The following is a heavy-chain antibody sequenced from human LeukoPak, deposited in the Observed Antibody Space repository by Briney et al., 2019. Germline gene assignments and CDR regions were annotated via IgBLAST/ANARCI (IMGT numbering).Heavy chain of an antibody. V-gene: IGHV3-30*15. CDR1: GFTFSNYA. Sequence: GRSLRLSCAASGFTFSNYAAHWVRQAPGKGLEWVAAISYDGSKKYYADSVKGRFTISRDNSKNTLDLQVSSPRVEDTAMYYCARAEFYFDSSGYYPFDLWGQGTLVTVSS. J-gene: IGHJ4*02. CDR3: ARAEFYFDSSGYYPFDL. D-gene: IGHD3-22*01. CDR2: ISYDGSKK.